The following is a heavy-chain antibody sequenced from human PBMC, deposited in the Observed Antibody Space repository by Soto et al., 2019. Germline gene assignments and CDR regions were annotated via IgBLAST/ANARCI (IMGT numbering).Heavy chain of an antibody. CDR3: ARGRRYSSSWYSDY. D-gene: IGHD6-13*01. Sequence: QLQLQESGPGLVKPSETLSLTCTVSGGSISSSSYYWGWIRQPPGKGLEWIGSIYYSGSTYYNPSLKSRVTISVDTYKNQYSLKLSSVTAADTAVYYWARGRRYSSSWYSDYWGQGTLVTVSS. CDR1: GGSISSSSYY. CDR2: IYYSGST. V-gene: IGHV4-39*01. J-gene: IGHJ4*02.